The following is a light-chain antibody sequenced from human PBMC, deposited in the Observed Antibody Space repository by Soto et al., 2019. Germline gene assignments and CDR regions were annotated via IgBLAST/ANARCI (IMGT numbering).Light chain of an antibody. CDR3: QQYGNSIPIT. Sequence: EVVLTQSPGTLSLSPGERATLSCRASQSVSTSFLAWYQQKPGQAPKLLIYGAFSRATGIPDRFSGSGSGTDFTLTISRLEPEDFAVYYRQQYGNSIPITFGQGTRLEIK. CDR1: QSVSTSF. V-gene: IGKV3-20*01. CDR2: GAF. J-gene: IGKJ5*01.